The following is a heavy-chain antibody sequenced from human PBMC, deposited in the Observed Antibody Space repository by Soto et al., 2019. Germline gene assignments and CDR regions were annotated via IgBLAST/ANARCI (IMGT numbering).Heavy chain of an antibody. CDR1: GGSVSSGSYY. J-gene: IGHJ4*02. CDR2: IYYSGST. D-gene: IGHD2-15*01. Sequence: SETLSLTCTVSGGSVSSGSYYWSWIRQPPGKGLEWIGYIYYSGSTNYNPSLKSRVTISVDTSKNQFSLKLSSVTAADTAVYYCARVVVVAATQFSFDYWGQGTLVTVSS. CDR3: ARVVVVAATQFSFDY. V-gene: IGHV4-61*01.